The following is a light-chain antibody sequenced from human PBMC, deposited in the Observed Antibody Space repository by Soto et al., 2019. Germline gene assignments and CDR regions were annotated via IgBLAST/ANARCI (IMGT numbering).Light chain of an antibody. V-gene: IGKV3-15*01. CDR1: QSVSSN. CDR3: QQYNHWLWT. CDR2: GAS. J-gene: IGKJ1*01. Sequence: EIVMTQSPATLSVSPGERATLSCRASQSVSSNLAWYQQKPGQAPRLLIYGASTRATGIPARFSGSGSGTEFTLTISSLHSEDLAVYHCQQYNHWLWTFGQGPKVEIK.